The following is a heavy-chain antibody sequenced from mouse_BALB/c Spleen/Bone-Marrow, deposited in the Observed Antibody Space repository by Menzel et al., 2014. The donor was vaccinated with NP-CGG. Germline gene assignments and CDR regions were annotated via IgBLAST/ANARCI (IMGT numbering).Heavy chain of an antibody. CDR1: EYEFPSHD. D-gene: IGHD2-1*01. V-gene: IGHV5-2*01. CDR2: INSDGGST. Sequence: EVQGVESGGGLVQPGESLKLSCESNEYEFPSHDMSWVRRTPEKRLELVAAINSDGGSTYYPDTMERRFIISRDNTKKTLCLQMSSLRSEDTALYYCARSSTMYWCLDVWGAGTTVTVSS. CDR3: ARSSTMYWCLDV. J-gene: IGHJ1*01.